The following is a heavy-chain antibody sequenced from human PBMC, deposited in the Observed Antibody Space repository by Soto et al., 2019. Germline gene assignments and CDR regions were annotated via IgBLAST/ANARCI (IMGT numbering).Heavy chain of an antibody. CDR3: ASNQDFYDSSGYYY. CDR1: GGSISSSTYY. CDR2: FFIGGST. Sequence: SETLSLTCTVSGGSISSSTYYWGWMRQPPGKGLEWIASFFIGGSTYYTPSLRSRVTVSVDTSTNQSSLKLTSVSAADTAVYYCASNQDFYDSSGYYYWGQGTLVTVS. D-gene: IGHD3-22*01. V-gene: IGHV4-39*07. J-gene: IGHJ4*02.